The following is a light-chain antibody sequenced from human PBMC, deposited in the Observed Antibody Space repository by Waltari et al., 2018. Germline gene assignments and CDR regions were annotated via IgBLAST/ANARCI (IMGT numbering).Light chain of an antibody. V-gene: IGLV3-19*01. CDR2: GKN. CDR1: SLRSYY. Sequence: SSELTQDPAVSVALGQTVRITCQGDSLRSYYASWYQQKPGQAPVLVIYGKNNRPSGNPDRFSDSSSGNTASLTITGAQAEEEADYYCNSRDSSGNLVVFGGGTKLTVL. J-gene: IGLJ2*01. CDR3: NSRDSSGNLVV.